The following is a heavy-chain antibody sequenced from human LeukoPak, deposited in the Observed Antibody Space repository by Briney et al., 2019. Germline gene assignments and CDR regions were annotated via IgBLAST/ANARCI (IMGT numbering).Heavy chain of an antibody. CDR3: VRDGDTSGYTN. V-gene: IGHV3-7*01. CDR1: GFTFSSYW. Sequence: GGSLRLSCAASGFTFSSYWMHWVRQAPGKGLEWVANIKQDGSEKYYVDSVKGRFTISRGNAKNSLYLQMNSLRAEDTAVYSCVRDGDTSGYTNWGQGTLVTVSS. CDR2: IKQDGSEK. J-gene: IGHJ4*02. D-gene: IGHD3-22*01.